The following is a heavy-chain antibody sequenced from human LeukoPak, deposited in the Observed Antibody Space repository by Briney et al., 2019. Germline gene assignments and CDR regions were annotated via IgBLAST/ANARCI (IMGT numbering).Heavy chain of an antibody. D-gene: IGHD3-9*01. J-gene: IGHJ6*02. CDR3: ARTQLYDILTGYYTYGMDV. Sequence: PSETLSLTCAVYGGSISSYYWSWIRQPPGKGLEWIGYIYYSGSTNYNPSLKSRVTISVDTSKNQFSLKLSSVTAADTAVYYCARTQLYDILTGYYTYGMDVWGQGTTVTVSS. V-gene: IGHV4-59*08. CDR1: GGSISSYY. CDR2: IYYSGST.